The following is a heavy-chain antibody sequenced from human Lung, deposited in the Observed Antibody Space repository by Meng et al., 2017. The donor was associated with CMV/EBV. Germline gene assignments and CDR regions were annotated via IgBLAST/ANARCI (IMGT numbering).Heavy chain of an antibody. J-gene: IGHJ1*01. CDR2: INPNSGST. Sequence: ASXXVSXKASGGPFTGYYISWVRQAPGQGLEWMGWINPNSGSTNYAQKFQGRVTMTRDKSISTAYMELSSLRSDDTAVYYCAILIAAADMAEDHSPMDGWGQGTLVTVSS. D-gene: IGHD6-13*01. CDR1: GGPFTGYY. CDR3: AILIAAADMAEDHSPMDG. V-gene: IGHV1-2*02.